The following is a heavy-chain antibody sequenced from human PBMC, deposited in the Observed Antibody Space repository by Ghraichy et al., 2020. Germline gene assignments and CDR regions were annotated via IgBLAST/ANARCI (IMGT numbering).Heavy chain of an antibody. CDR2: TYFRSKWYN. Sequence: SQTLSLTCAISGDSVSSNSAAWSWIRQSPSIGLVWLGRTYFRSKWYNDYAVSVKSRITINPDTFKNQFSLQLNSVTPDDTAVYYCSRGSYSRPWDYWGQGTLVTVSS. V-gene: IGHV6-1*01. D-gene: IGHD1-26*01. J-gene: IGHJ4*02. CDR1: GDSVSSNSAA. CDR3: SRGSYSRPWDY.